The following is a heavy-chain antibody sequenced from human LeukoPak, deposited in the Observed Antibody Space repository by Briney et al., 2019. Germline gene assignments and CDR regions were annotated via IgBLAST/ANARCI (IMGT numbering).Heavy chain of an antibody. Sequence: SETLSLTCTVSGGSISSYYWSWIRQPPGKGLEWIDYISYSGSTNYNPSLKSRVTISVDTSKNQFSLRLTSVTAADTAIYYCARGQGGSGYYYWGQGTLVTVSS. D-gene: IGHD3-22*01. CDR2: ISYSGST. CDR1: GGSISSYY. CDR3: ARGQGGSGYYY. J-gene: IGHJ4*02. V-gene: IGHV4-59*01.